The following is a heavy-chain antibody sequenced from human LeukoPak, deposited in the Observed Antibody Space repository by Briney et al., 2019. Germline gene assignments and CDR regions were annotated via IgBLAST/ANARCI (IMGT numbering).Heavy chain of an antibody. CDR1: GFTVSSNY. CDR2: IYSDGST. J-gene: IGHJ4*02. CDR3: ARVPLLWFGELSFYFDY. Sequence: PGGSLRLSCAASGFTVSSNYMTWVRQAPGKGLEWVSCIYSDGSTYYADAVKGRFTISRDNSKNMLYLQMSSLRVEDTAVYYCARVPLLWFGELSFYFDYWGQGTLVTVSS. V-gene: IGHV3-66*01. D-gene: IGHD3-10*01.